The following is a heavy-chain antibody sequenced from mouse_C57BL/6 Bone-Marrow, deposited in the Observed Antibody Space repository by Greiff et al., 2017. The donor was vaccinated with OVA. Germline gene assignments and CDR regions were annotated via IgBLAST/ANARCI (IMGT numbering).Heavy chain of an antibody. CDR2: INYDGSST. D-gene: IGHD1-1*01. Sequence: EVKLVESEGGLVQPGSSMKLSCTASGFTFSDYYMAWVRQVPEKGLEWVANINYDGSSTYYLDSLKSRFIISRDNAKNILYLQMSSLKSEDTATYYCAREIGSSYAMDYWGQGTSVTVSS. CDR3: AREIGSSYAMDY. J-gene: IGHJ4*01. V-gene: IGHV5-16*01. CDR1: GFTFSDYY.